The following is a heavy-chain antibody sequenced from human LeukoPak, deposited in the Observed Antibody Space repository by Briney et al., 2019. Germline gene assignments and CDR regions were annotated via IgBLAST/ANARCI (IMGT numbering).Heavy chain of an antibody. D-gene: IGHD2-2*02. CDR2: ITESASGT. CDR1: GFTFSSYA. V-gene: IGHV3-23*01. CDR3: ATRNTSPRFGY. J-gene: IGHJ4*02. Sequence: GGSLRPSCAASGFTFSSYAMNWVRQAPGKGLEWVSAITESASGTFYADSVKGRFTISRDNSKNTLYLQMNSLRAEDTAVYYCATRNTSPRFGYWGQGTLVTVSS.